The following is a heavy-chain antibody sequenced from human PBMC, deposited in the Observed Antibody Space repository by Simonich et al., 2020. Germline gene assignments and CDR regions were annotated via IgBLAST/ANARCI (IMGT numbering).Heavy chain of an antibody. J-gene: IGHJ6*02. CDR3: ARSLGYYYYYYGMDV. V-gene: IGHV4-59*08. Sequence: QVQLQESGPGLVKPSETLSLTCTVSGGSISSYYWSWIRQPPGKRLEWIGYFYYSGSTHYNPSLKSRVTISVDTSKNQFSLKLSSVTAADTAVYYCARSLGYYYYYYGMDVCGQGTTVTVSS. CDR2: FYYSGST. CDR1: GGSISSYY. D-gene: IGHD1-26*01.